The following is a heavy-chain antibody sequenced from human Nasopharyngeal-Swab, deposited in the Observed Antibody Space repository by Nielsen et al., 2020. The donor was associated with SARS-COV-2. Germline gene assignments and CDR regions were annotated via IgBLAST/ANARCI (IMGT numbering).Heavy chain of an antibody. CDR2: IYYSGST. J-gene: IGHJ5*02. V-gene: IGHV4-59*08. CDR1: GGSISTYY. D-gene: IGHD2-8*01. CDR3: ARLALGYCTNGVCYQGFDP. Sequence: SETLSLTCTVFGGSISTYYWSWIRQAPGKGLEWIGYIYYSGSTNYNPSLKSRVTISVDTSKNQFSLKLSSVTAADTAVYYCARLALGYCTNGVCYQGFDPWGQGTLVTVSS.